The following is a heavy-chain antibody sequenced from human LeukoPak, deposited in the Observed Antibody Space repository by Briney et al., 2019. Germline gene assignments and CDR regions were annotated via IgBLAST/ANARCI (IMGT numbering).Heavy chain of an antibody. D-gene: IGHD3-10*01. CDR3: ARSRTVRGVIINFDY. CDR2: ICHSGST. Sequence: PSETLSLTCAVSGGSISSSNWWSWVRQPPGKGLEWIGEICHSGSTNYNPSLKSRVTISVDKSKNQFSLKLSSVTAADTAVYYCARSRTVRGVIINFDYWGQGTLVTVSS. CDR1: GGSISSSNW. V-gene: IGHV4-4*02. J-gene: IGHJ4*02.